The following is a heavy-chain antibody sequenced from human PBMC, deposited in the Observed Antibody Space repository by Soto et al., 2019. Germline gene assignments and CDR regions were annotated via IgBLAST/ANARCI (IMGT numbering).Heavy chain of an antibody. CDR3: ARGSDAYGVDS. V-gene: IGHV4-31*03. CDR2: VYRSGST. CDR1: GGFISRGGYY. D-gene: IGHD4-17*01. J-gene: IGHJ4*02. Sequence: QVQLQESGPGLVKPSQTLSLTCIVSGGFISRGGYYWIWIRHHPAKGLEWIGHVYRSGSTQYNPSLKSRATVSVYMSKTHFSLDLNSVTAADTAVYYCARGSDAYGVDSWGQGTLVTVSS.